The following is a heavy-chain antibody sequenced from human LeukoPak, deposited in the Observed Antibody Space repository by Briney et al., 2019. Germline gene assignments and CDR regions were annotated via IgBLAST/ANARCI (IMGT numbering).Heavy chain of an antibody. Sequence: QTGGSLRLSCAASGLRFSFYWMHWVRQVPGKGPVWISRVNSDESDITYADSVKGRFTISRDNAKNTLYLLMNNVRVDDTAVYYCAEEEGDAFFSGTAGFDSWGQGTVVTVSS. CDR3: AEEEGDAFFSGTAGFDS. J-gene: IGHJ5*01. CDR1: GLRFSFYW. V-gene: IGHV3-74*03. D-gene: IGHD1-1*01. CDR2: VNSDESDI.